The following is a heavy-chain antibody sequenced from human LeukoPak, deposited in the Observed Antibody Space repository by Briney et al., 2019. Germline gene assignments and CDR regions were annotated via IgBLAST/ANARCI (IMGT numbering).Heavy chain of an antibody. CDR2: IIPIFGTA. V-gene: IGHV1-69*05. D-gene: IGHD2-15*01. CDR1: GGTFSSYA. J-gene: IGHJ5*02. Sequence: SVKVSCKASGGTFSSYAISWVRQAPGQGLEWMGGIIPIFGTANYAQKFQGRVTITTDESTSTAYMELSSLRSEDTAVYYCASEVRYCSGGSCLFDLWGQGTLVTVSS. CDR3: ASEVRYCSGGSCLFDL.